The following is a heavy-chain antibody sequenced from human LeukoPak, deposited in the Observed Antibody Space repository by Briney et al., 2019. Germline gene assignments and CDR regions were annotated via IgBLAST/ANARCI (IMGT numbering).Heavy chain of an antibody. CDR2: INPNSGGT. CDR1: GYPFTGYY. Sequence: ASVKVSCKASGYPFTGYYIHWVRQAPGQGLEWMGWINPNSGGTNYAQKFQHRVTMTRDSSLSTAYMELSSLRSDDTAVYYCARAGLWDFYDCSGYHNGAFDIWGQGTMVTVSS. V-gene: IGHV1-2*02. CDR3: ARAGLWDFYDCSGYHNGAFDI. J-gene: IGHJ3*02. D-gene: IGHD3-22*01.